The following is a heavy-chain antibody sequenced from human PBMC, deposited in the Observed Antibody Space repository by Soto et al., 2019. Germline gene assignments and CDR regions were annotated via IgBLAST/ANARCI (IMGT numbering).Heavy chain of an antibody. CDR2: ISYDGSNK. V-gene: IGHV3-30-3*01. J-gene: IGHJ4*02. Sequence: AGGSLRLSCAASGFTFSSYAMHWVRQAPGKGLEWVAVISYDGSNKYYADSVKGRFTISRDNSKNTLYLQMNSLRAEDTAVYYCARDHSGGWWLRYKDFDYWGQGTLVTVSS. D-gene: IGHD5-12*01. CDR1: GFTFSSYA. CDR3: ARDHSGGWWLRYKDFDY.